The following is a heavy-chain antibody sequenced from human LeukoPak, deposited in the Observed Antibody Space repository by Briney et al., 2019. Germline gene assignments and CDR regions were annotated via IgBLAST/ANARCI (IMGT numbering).Heavy chain of an antibody. CDR1: GFTFSNYW. Sequence: PGGSLRLSCAASGFTFSNYWMSWVRQAPGKGLEWVATINQDGSEKYYVDSVKGRFTISRDNAKKSLYLQTNSLRAEDTAVYYCARDIGYGDYWGQGTLVTVSS. J-gene: IGHJ4*02. CDR3: ARDIGYGDY. V-gene: IGHV3-7*01. D-gene: IGHD5-12*01. CDR2: INQDGSEK.